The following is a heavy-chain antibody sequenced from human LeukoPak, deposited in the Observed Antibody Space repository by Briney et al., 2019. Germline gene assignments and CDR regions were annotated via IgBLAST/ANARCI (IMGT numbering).Heavy chain of an antibody. CDR1: EFTFSIYA. Sequence: GGSLRLSCAASEFTFSIYAMSWVRQAPGKGLEWVSAVSGSGITTYSAESVKGRFTISRDNSKNTLSLLMNSLGAEDTAVYYCAKTRNAYGSTPGPYYYYNYDMDVWGQGTTVTVSS. J-gene: IGHJ6*02. V-gene: IGHV3-23*01. D-gene: IGHD3-16*01. CDR2: VSGSGITT. CDR3: AKTRNAYGSTPGPYYYYNYDMDV.